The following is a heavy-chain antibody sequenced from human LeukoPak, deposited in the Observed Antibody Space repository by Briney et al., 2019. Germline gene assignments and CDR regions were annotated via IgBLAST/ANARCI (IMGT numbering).Heavy chain of an antibody. D-gene: IGHD3-10*01. V-gene: IGHV3-15*04. J-gene: IGHJ4*02. CDR3: TTYGSGRKFDY. CDR2: IESKTDGGTT. CDR1: GFTFSSYS. Sequence: GGSLRLSCAASGFTFSSYSMNWVRQAPGKGLEWVGRIESKTDGGTTDYAAPVKGRFTISRDDSTNTLYLQINSLKSEDTAVYYCTTYGSGRKFDYWGQGILVTVSS.